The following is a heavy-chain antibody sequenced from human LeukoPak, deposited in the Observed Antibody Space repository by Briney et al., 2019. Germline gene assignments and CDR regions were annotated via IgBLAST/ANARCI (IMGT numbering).Heavy chain of an antibody. CDR1: GFTFSSYG. CDR2: IWYDGSNK. D-gene: IGHD2-8*01. V-gene: IGHV3-33*01. J-gene: IGHJ4*02. Sequence: GGSLRLSCAASGFTFSSYGMHWVRQAPGKGLEWVAVIWYDGSNKYYADSVKGRFTISGDNSKNTLYLQMNSLRAEDTAVCYCARSNDVFDYWGQGTLVTVSS. CDR3: ARSNDVFDY.